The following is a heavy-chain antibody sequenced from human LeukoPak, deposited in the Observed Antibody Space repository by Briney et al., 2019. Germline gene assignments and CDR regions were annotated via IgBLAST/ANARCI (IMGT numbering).Heavy chain of an antibody. Sequence: SETLSPTCTVSGGSISSYYWSWIRQPAGKGLEWIGRIYTSGSTNYNPSLKSRVTISVDTSKNQFSLKLSSVTAADTAVYYCARERAPRVLWFGDPGAFDIWGQGTMVTVSS. CDR1: GGSISSYY. J-gene: IGHJ3*02. CDR2: IYTSGST. V-gene: IGHV4-4*07. CDR3: ARERAPRVLWFGDPGAFDI. D-gene: IGHD3-10*01.